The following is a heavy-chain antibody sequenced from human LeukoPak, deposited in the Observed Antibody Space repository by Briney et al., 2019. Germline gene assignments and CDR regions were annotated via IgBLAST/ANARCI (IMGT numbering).Heavy chain of an antibody. CDR3: AKAISFVSTLDY. Sequence: GGSLRLSCAASGFTFSSYSMNWVRQAPGKGLEWVSSISSSSSYIYYADSVKGRFTISRDNSKNTLYLQMNSLRAEDTAVYYCAKAISFVSTLDYWGQGTLVTVSS. V-gene: IGHV3-21*04. D-gene: IGHD2/OR15-2a*01. J-gene: IGHJ4*02. CDR2: ISSSSSYI. CDR1: GFTFSSYS.